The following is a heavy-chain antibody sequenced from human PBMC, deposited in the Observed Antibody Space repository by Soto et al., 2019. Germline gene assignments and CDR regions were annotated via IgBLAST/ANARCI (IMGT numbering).Heavy chain of an antibody. Sequence: SETLSLTCTVSGGSISSGGYYWSWIRQHPGKGLDWIGYIYYSGRTYYNPSLKSRVTISVDTSKNQFSLKLSSVTAADTAGYYFARGAIAAAGRYFDYWGKGTLVTVSS. CDR1: GGSISSGGYY. V-gene: IGHV4-31*03. CDR3: ARGAIAAAGRYFDY. D-gene: IGHD6-25*01. J-gene: IGHJ4*02. CDR2: IYYSGRT.